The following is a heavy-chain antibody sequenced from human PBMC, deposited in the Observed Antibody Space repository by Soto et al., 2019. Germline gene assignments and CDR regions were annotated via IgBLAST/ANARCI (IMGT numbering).Heavy chain of an antibody. Sequence: PVGSLRLSCAASGFTFSDHWMSWVRQAPGKGLEFVANIKQDGSEDFYVDSVEGRFTISRGNANNALYLQMSSLRAEDTAVYYCTRGYCSGGSCYYEFFFVDWGHGTLVTVS. V-gene: IGHV3-7*03. CDR3: TRGYCSGGSCYYEFFFVD. J-gene: IGHJ4*01. CDR1: GFTFSDHW. CDR2: IKQDGSED. D-gene: IGHD2-15*01.